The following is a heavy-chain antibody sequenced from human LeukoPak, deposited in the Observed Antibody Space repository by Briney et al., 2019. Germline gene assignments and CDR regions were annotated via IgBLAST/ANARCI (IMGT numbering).Heavy chain of an antibody. V-gene: IGHV3-23*01. CDR3: AKCPGLSYLDY. CDR1: GFTLSSYA. D-gene: IGHD2-8*01. Sequence: PGGSLRLSCAASGFTLSSYAMSGVRQAPRKGLGWVSVISGSGCNTYYADSVKGRFTISRDNSKNTLYLQMNSLRAEDTAVYYCAKCPGLSYLDYWGQGTLVTVSS. J-gene: IGHJ4*02. CDR2: ISGSGCNT.